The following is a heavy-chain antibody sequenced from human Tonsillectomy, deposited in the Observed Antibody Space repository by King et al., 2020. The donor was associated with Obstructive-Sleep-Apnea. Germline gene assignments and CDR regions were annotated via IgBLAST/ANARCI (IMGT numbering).Heavy chain of an antibody. D-gene: IGHD6-19*01. Sequence: VQLVESGGGLVKPGGSLRLSCAASGFTFSDYYMSWIRQAPGKGLEWVSYISSSSSYTNYADSVKGRFTISRDNAKNSLYLQMNSRRAEDTAVYYGARVGIAVAGTWDYWGQGTLVTVSS. CDR2: ISSSSSYT. V-gene: IGHV3-11*06. CDR3: ARVGIAVAGTWDY. J-gene: IGHJ4*02. CDR1: GFTFSDYY.